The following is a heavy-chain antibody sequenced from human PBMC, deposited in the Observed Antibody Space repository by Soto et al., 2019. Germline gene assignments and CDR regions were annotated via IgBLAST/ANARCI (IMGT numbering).Heavy chain of an antibody. V-gene: IGHV3-48*02. Sequence: GGSLRLSCAASGFTFFTYSMNWVRQAPGKGLEWVSYISGSSSTIKYADSVKGRFTISRDNAKKSLYLQMNSLRDEDTAVYYCARDSQYAFDIWGQGTMVTVSS. CDR3: ARDSQYAFDI. J-gene: IGHJ3*02. CDR1: GFTFFTYS. CDR2: ISGSSSTI.